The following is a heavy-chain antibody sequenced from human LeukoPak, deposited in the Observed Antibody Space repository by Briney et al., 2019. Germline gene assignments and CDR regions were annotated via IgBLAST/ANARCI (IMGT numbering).Heavy chain of an antibody. J-gene: IGHJ3*02. V-gene: IGHV1-69*01. CDR2: IIPIFATT. D-gene: IGHD5-12*01. CDR3: ASETVASMDI. CDR1: GGTFNSYT. Sequence: SVKVSCKASGGTFNSYTINWVRQAPGQGLEWMGGIIPIFATTNYAQKFQGRVTITADESTSTAYMELSSLSSEDTAVYYCASETVASMDIWGQGTMVTVSS.